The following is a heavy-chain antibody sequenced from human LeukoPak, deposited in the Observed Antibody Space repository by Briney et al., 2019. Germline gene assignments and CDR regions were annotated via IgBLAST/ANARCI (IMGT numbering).Heavy chain of an antibody. V-gene: IGHV4-38-2*01. J-gene: IGHJ4*02. CDR2: FFQSEKS. CDR3: ARVLPVPYLLDS. CDR1: GHSTTRGYY. Sequence: SETLSLTCAISGHSTTRGYYWAWFRQSPGKGLEWSATFFQSEKSFYNASLKSRVIMSLDTSKSHFSLNPTSLTAADTAVYYCARVLPVPYLLDSWGQGTHVTVSS. D-gene: IGHD2/OR15-2a*01.